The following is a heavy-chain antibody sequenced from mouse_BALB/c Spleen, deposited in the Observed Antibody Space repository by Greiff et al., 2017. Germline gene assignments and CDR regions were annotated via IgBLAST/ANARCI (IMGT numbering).Heavy chain of an antibody. CDR2: INSNGGST. J-gene: IGHJ2*01. Sequence: EVMLVESGGGLVQPGGSLKLSCAASGFTFSSYGMSWVRQTPDKRLELVATINSNGGSTYYPDSVKGRFTISRDNAKNTLYLQMSSLKSEDTAMYYCARERDYRYDPYYFDYWGQGTTLTVSS. D-gene: IGHD2-14*01. CDR1: GFTFSSYG. V-gene: IGHV5-6-3*01. CDR3: ARERDYRYDPYYFDY.